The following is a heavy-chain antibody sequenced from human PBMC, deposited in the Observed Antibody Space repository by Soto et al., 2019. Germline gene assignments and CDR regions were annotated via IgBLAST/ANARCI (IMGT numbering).Heavy chain of an antibody. Sequence: QVQLVQSGAEVKKPGASVKVSCKASGYTFSTYGISWARQAPGQGLEWMGWISAYNGNSKNTQKLQGRVTMTTDTATDAAYMELRSLRSDDKAVYFCVRHGRVGVMKFDYHNGRDVWGQWTTVTVSS. CDR3: VRHGRVGVMKFDYHNGRDV. CDR1: GYTFSTYG. CDR2: ISAYNGNS. D-gene: IGHD2-8*01. J-gene: IGHJ6*02. V-gene: IGHV1-18*01.